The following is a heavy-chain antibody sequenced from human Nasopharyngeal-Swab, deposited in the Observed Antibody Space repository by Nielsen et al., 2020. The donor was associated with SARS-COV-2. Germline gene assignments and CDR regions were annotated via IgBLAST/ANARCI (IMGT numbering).Heavy chain of an antibody. J-gene: IGHJ4*02. Sequence: GESLILPCAASGFTFSSYGMHWVRQAPGKGQEWVAVIWYDGSNKYYADSVKGRFTISRDNSKNTLYLQMNSLRAEDTAVYYCARGGLDSSSWYGYYFDYWGQGTLVTVSS. D-gene: IGHD6-13*01. CDR1: GFTFSSYG. CDR2: IWYDGSNK. V-gene: IGHV3-33*01. CDR3: ARGGLDSSSWYGYYFDY.